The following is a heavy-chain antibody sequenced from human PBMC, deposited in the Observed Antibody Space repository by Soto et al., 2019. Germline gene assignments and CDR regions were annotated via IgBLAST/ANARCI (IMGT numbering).Heavy chain of an antibody. Sequence: QVQLVASGGGVVQPGRSLRLSCAASGFTFSNYAVHWVRQAPGKGLEWVALISYDGSNTYYADSVKGRFTISRDNSENTLYLQMISLRAEDTAMYYCAKDRRVRDGMDVWGQGTTVIVSS. D-gene: IGHD3-10*01. J-gene: IGHJ6*02. CDR2: ISYDGSNT. CDR3: AKDRRVRDGMDV. V-gene: IGHV3-30*18. CDR1: GFTFSNYA.